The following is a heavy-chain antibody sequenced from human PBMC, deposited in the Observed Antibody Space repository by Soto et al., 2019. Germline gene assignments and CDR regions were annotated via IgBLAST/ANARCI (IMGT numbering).Heavy chain of an antibody. J-gene: IGHJ6*02. D-gene: IGHD6-19*01. CDR2: VIPRFGTT. Sequence: QVQLEQSGAEVKRPGSSVKVSCRASGVTFTSYSINWVRRAPGQGPEWMGAVIPRFGTTTYAQRFEGRVTVIADASTSTVFMEMSGLRSEDTAVYFCARARTVAVSGRTGGYYYSAMDLWGQGTAVTVSS. V-gene: IGHV1-69*01. CDR3: ARARTVAVSGRTGGYYYSAMDL. CDR1: GVTFTSYS.